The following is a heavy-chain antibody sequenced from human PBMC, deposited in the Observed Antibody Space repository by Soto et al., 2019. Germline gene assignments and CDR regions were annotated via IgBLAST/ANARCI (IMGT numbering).Heavy chain of an antibody. V-gene: IGHV1-18*01. CDR3: ARDLLYSTRSTVRFDI. CDR2: INTYNGNT. D-gene: IGHD6-13*01. CDR1: GYTFTSHG. Sequence: VQLVQSGVEVKKPGASVKVSCKASGYTFTSHGISWVRQAPGQGLEWRGWINTYNGNTNYAQKVQGRVTMTTETSTSTAYMELRSLRSDDTAVYYCARDLLYSTRSTVRFDIWGQGTMLTVSS. J-gene: IGHJ3*02.